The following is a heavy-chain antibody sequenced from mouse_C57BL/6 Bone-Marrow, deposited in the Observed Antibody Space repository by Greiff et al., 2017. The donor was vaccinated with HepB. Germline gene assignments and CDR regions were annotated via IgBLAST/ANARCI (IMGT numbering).Heavy chain of an antibody. V-gene: IGHV1-74*01. CDR2: IHPSDSDT. CDR3: AMRYDYDENYFDY. CDR1: GYTFTSYW. D-gene: IGHD2-4*01. J-gene: IGHJ2*01. Sequence: VQLQQPGAELVKPGASVKVSCKASGYTFTSYWMHWVKHRPGQGLEWIGRIHPSDSDTNYNQKFKGKATLTVDKSSSTAYMQLSSLTSEDSAVYYCAMRYDYDENYFDYWGQGTTLTVSS.